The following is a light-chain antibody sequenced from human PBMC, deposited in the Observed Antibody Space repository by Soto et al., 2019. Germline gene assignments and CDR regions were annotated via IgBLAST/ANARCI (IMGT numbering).Light chain of an antibody. CDR1: TSDIGAYNY. J-gene: IGLJ1*01. V-gene: IGLV2-8*01. CDR3: SSFAGTNSFV. Sequence: QSVLTQPPSESGSPGQSVTISCTGTTSDIGAYNYVSWYQQRPGKAPKLIIYEVTRRPSGVPDRIFGSKSYTTASLTVSGLQAEDEADYYCSSFAGTNSFVFGTGTKVTVL. CDR2: EVT.